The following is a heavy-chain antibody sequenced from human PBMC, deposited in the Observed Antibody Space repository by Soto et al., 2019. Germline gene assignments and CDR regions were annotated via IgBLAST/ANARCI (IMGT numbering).Heavy chain of an antibody. J-gene: IGHJ4*02. D-gene: IGHD2-2*01. CDR1: GFSLSNARMG. Sequence: SGPTLVNPTETLTLTCTVSGFSLSNARMGVSWIRQPPGKALEWLAHIFSNDEKSYSTSLKSRLTISKDTSKSQVVLTMTNMDPVDTATYYCARIPHCSSTSCLFDYWGQGTLVTVSS. V-gene: IGHV2-26*01. CDR2: IFSNDEK. CDR3: ARIPHCSSTSCLFDY.